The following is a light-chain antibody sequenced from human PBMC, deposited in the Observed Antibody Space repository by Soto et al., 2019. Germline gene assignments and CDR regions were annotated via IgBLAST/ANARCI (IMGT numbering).Light chain of an antibody. Sequence: DIQMTQSPSTVSASVGDRVTIACRASQSISGWLAWYQQKPGKAPKLLIYKASSLKSGVPLRFSGSGSGTEFTFTISSLQPDEFAAYYCHQYNSSPWTFGQGTKVEV. CDR1: QSISGW. V-gene: IGKV1-5*03. J-gene: IGKJ1*01. CDR3: HQYNSSPWT. CDR2: KAS.